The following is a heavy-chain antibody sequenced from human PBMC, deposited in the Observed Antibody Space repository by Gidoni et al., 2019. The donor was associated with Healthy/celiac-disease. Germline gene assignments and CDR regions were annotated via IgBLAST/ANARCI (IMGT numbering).Heavy chain of an antibody. V-gene: IGHV4-39*01. J-gene: IGHJ4*02. Sequence: QLQLQESGPGLVKPSETLSLTCTVSGGSIRRSSYYWGWIRQPPGKGLEWIGSIYYSGSTYYNPSLKSRVTISVDTSKNQFSLKLSSVTAADTAVYYCARHRSEYYDFWSGQAGGQGTLVTVSS. D-gene: IGHD3-3*01. CDR3: ARHRSEYYDFWSGQA. CDR2: IYYSGST. CDR1: GGSIRRSSYY.